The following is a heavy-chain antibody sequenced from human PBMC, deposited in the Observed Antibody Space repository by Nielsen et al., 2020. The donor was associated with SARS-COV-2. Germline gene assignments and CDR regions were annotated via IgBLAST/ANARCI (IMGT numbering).Heavy chain of an antibody. CDR3: ARGSMWYCSSTSCYEDAFDI. CDR1: GFTFSNYD. Sequence: GESLKISCAASGFTFSNYDMHWVRQATGKGLEWVSAISTTGDTYYPGSVKGRFTISRENAKNSLYLQMNSLRAGDTAVYYCARGSMWYCSSTSCYEDAFDIWGQGTMVTVSS. J-gene: IGHJ3*02. V-gene: IGHV3-13*01. D-gene: IGHD2-2*01. CDR2: ISTTGDT.